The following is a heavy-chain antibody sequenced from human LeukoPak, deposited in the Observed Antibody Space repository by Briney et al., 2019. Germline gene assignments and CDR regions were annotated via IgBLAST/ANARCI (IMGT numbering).Heavy chain of an antibody. CDR1: GGAISNCY. D-gene: IGHD1-1*01. Sequence: SETLSLTRTFSGGAISNCYPSWIRRPPPKGIEWIGYINYSGSTNYNPSLKSRVTISVDTSKNQFSLRLSSVTAADTAVYYCARFWNDGRYFDYWGQGTLVTVSS. J-gene: IGHJ4*02. CDR3: ARFWNDGRYFDY. V-gene: IGHV4-59*08. CDR2: INYSGST.